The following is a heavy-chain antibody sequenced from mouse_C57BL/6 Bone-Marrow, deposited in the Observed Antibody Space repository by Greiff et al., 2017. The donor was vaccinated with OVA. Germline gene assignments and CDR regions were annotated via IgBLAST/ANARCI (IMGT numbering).Heavy chain of an antibody. CDR2: IYPRSGNT. D-gene: IGHD2-1*01. CDR3: AYGNYVFDY. J-gene: IGHJ2*01. V-gene: IGHV1-81*01. CDR1: GYTFTSYG. Sequence: QVQLQQSGAELARPGASVKLSCKASGYTFTSYGISWVKQRTGQGLEWIGAIYPRSGNTYYNEKFKGKATLTADKSSSTAYMELRSLTSEDSAVYFCAYGNYVFDYWGQGTTLTVSS.